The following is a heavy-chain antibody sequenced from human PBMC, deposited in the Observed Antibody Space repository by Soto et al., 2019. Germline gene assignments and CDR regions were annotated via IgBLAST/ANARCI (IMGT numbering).Heavy chain of an antibody. CDR3: ADILWGGRDYFVY. CDR2: ISGSGDTT. CDR1: GFTFSSYA. V-gene: IGHV3-23*01. Sequence: VQLLESGGGLVQPGGSLRLSCAASGFTFSSYAMSWVRQAPGKGLEWVSAISGSGDTTYDADSVRGRFTISRDNSKNTMYLQMNSLRAEDMAVYYCADILWGGRDYFVYWGQGTLAIVSS. J-gene: IGHJ4*02. D-gene: IGHD2-21*01.